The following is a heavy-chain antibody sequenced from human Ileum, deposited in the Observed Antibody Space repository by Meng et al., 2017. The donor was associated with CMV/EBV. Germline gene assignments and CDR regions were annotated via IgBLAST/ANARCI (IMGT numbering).Heavy chain of an antibody. Sequence: QVKLQESGQGLLKPSETLSLTCTVTDGSISYYYWSWIRQSADKGLEWIGRISSSGSINYNPSLESRLTLSVDTSKKQLSLKLSSVTAADTAVYYCARAEADTGNFEYWGQGTLVTASS. J-gene: IGHJ4*02. CDR3: ARAEADTGNFEY. V-gene: IGHV4-4*07. D-gene: IGHD6-19*01. CDR1: DGSISYYY. CDR2: ISSSGSI.